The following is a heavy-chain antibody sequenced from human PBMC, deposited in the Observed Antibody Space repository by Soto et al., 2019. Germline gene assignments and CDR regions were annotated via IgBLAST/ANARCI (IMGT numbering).Heavy chain of an antibody. J-gene: IGHJ6*02. D-gene: IGHD2-21*02. CDR1: GGTVSSYS. CDR2: IIPILGIA. Sequence: QVQLVQSGAEVKKPGSSVKVSCKASGGTVSSYSISWVRQAPGQGLEWMGRIIPILGIANYAQKFQGRVTITADKSTSTAYMELSSLRSEDTAVYYCAREATYCGGDCSAYGMDVWGQGTTVTVSS. V-gene: IGHV1-69*08. CDR3: AREATYCGGDCSAYGMDV.